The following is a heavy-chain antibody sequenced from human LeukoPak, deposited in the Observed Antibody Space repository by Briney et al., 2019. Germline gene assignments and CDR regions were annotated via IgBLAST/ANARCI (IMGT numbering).Heavy chain of an antibody. CDR3: AGSSGWYGDYFQH. CDR1: GYSFTSYW. CDR2: IYPGDSDT. J-gene: IGHJ1*01. D-gene: IGHD6-19*01. Sequence: GESLKISCKGSGYSFTSYWIGWVRQMPGKGLEWMGIIYPGDSDTRYSPSFQGQVTISADKSISTAYPQWSSLKASDTAMYYCAGSSGWYGDYFQHWGQGTLVTVSS. V-gene: IGHV5-51*01.